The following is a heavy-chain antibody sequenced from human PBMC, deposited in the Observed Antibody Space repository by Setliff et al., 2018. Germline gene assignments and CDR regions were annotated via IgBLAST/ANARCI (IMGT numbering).Heavy chain of an antibody. CDR1: GYTFTAYY. V-gene: IGHV1-2*02. Sequence: ASVKVSCKASGYTFTAYYMHWVRQAPGQGLEWMGWINPNSGETIYAEKFQGRVTITADTSTDTAYMELSSLRSEDTAVYYCATTYYYDSSGYYLFQHWGQGTLVTVSS. CDR2: INPNSGET. J-gene: IGHJ1*01. CDR3: ATTYYYDSSGYYLFQH. D-gene: IGHD3-22*01.